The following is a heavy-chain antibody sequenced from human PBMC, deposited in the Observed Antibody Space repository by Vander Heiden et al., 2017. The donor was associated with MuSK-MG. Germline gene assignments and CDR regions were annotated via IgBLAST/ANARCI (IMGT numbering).Heavy chain of an antibody. V-gene: IGHV4-39*01. CDR3: ARLQFYCSSTSCYSGTFDS. D-gene: IGHD2-2*01. J-gene: IGHJ5*01. Sequence: QLQLQESGPGLVKPSETPSLTRTVSAGSSSIRRYSGGWIRQPPGTGLEWIGSIYYSRSTYYNPSLKRRVTISVDTSKNQFSLKLSSVTAADTAVYYCARLQFYCSSTSCYSGTFDSWGQGTLVTVSS. CDR2: IYYSRST. CDR1: AGSSSIRRYS.